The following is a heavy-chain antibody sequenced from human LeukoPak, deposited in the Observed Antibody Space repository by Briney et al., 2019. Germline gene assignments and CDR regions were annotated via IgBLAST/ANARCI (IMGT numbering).Heavy chain of an antibody. CDR1: GGTFSSYA. J-gene: IGHJ5*02. CDR2: IIPILGIA. V-gene: IGHV1-69*04. CDR3: ARTLPPSQSTPNWFDP. Sequence: ASVKVSCKASGGTFSSYAISWVQQAPGQGLEWMGRIIPILGIANYAQKFQGRVTITADKSTSTAYMELSSLRSEDTAVYYCARTLPPSQSTPNWFDPWGQGTLVTVSS.